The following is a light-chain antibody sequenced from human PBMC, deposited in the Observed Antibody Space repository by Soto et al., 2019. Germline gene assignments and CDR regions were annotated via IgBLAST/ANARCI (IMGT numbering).Light chain of an antibody. CDR2: SAS. CDR1: RGIGNA. V-gene: IGKV1-27*01. J-gene: IGKJ2*01. Sequence: DIQMTQSPSSLSASVGDRVTITCRPSRGIGNALAWYQQKPGTVPKLLIHSASTLQSGVPSRFSGSGSGTDFTLTISSLQPEDVASYYCQQYNSYPYTFGQGTKLEIK. CDR3: QQYNSYPYT.